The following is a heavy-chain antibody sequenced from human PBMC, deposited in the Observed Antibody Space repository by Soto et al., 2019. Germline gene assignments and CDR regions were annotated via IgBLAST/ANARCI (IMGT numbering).Heavy chain of an antibody. D-gene: IGHD3-22*01. CDR3: ARVFLETYYYDSSGPDAFDI. CDR1: GGTFSSYA. Sequence: ASVKVSCKASGGTFSSYAISWVRQAPGQGLEWMGGIIPIFGTANYAQKFQGRVTITADESTSTAYMELSSLRSEDTAVYYCARVFLETYYYDSSGPDAFDIWGQGTMVTVSS. V-gene: IGHV1-69*13. J-gene: IGHJ3*02. CDR2: IIPIFGTA.